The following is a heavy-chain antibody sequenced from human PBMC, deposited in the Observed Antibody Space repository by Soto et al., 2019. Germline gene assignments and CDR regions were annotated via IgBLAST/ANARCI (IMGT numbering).Heavy chain of an antibody. J-gene: IGHJ6*02. Sequence: QVQLVESGGGVVQPGRSLRLSCAASGFTFSSYGMHWVRQAPGKGLEWVAVIWYDGSNKYYADSVKGRFTISRDNSKNTLYLQMNSLRAEDTAVYYCARDEAVAGGAPLHYYYYGMDVWGQGTTVTVSS. CDR1: GFTFSSYG. CDR2: IWYDGSNK. CDR3: ARDEAVAGGAPLHYYYYGMDV. V-gene: IGHV3-33*01. D-gene: IGHD6-19*01.